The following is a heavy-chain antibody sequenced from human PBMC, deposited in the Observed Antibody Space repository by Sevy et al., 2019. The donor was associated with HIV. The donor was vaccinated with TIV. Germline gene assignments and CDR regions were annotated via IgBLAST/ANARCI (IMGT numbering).Heavy chain of an antibody. CDR2: LSWNSGTI. Sequence: GGSLRLSCAASGFTFADYAIHWVRQAPGKGLEWVSGLSWNSGTIDYADSVKGRFTISRDNAKKSLYLQMNSLRTEDTALYYCAKGAGQWLGDAFDVWGQGTMVTVSS. CDR1: GFTFADYA. D-gene: IGHD6-19*01. CDR3: AKGAGQWLGDAFDV. V-gene: IGHV3-9*01. J-gene: IGHJ3*01.